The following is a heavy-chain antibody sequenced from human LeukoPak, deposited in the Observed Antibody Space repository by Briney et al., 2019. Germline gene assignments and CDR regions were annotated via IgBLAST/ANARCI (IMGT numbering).Heavy chain of an antibody. V-gene: IGHV3-30*02. J-gene: IGHJ4*02. Sequence: GGSLRLSCGASGFTFSNYGMLWVRQAPGKGLDWVAFIRYDGSNKYYADSVKGRFTISRDNSKNTLYLQMNSLRAEDTAVYYCARVADYVWGSYRQYYFDYWGQGTLVTVSS. CDR3: ARVADYVWGSYRQYYFDY. CDR2: IRYDGSNK. CDR1: GFTFSNYG. D-gene: IGHD3-16*02.